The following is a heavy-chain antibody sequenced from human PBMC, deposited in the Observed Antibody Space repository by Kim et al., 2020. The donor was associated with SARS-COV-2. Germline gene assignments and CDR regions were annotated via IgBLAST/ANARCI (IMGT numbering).Heavy chain of an antibody. CDR1: GFTFSDYY. D-gene: IGHD3-10*01. J-gene: IGHJ4*02. Sequence: GGSLRLSCAASGFTFSDYYMSWIRQAPGKGLEWVSYISSSSSYTNYADSVKGRFTISRDNAKNSLYLQMNSLRAEDTAVYYCARPRGVRMVRGVIEYWGQGTLVTVSS. CDR3: ARPRGVRMVRGVIEY. CDR2: ISSSSSYT. V-gene: IGHV3-11*06.